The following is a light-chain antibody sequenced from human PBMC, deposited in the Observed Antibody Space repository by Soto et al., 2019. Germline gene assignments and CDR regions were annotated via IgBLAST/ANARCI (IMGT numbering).Light chain of an antibody. Sequence: DIQMTQSPSTLSASMGDRVTITCRASQDIDIWLAWYQQKPGKVPKFLISRASILENGVPSRFSGSGSGTEFTLTISSLQPDDFATYYCQQYNFYTWTFGQGTKVEIK. J-gene: IGKJ1*01. CDR2: RAS. V-gene: IGKV1-5*03. CDR3: QQYNFYTWT. CDR1: QDIDIW.